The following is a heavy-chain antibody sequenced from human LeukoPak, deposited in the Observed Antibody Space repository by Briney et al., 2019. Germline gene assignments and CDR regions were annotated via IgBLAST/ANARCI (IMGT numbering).Heavy chain of an antibody. V-gene: IGHV3-23*01. J-gene: IGHJ4*02. CDR2: ISGSGDTT. CDR3: AKGTCSGGRCSFDY. CDR1: GFTFSTYA. Sequence: GGSLRLSCAASGFTFSTYAMTWVRQAPGKGLEWVSGISGSGDTTYYADSVKGRSTISRDNSKNTLYLQMNSLRADDTAVYYCAKGTCSGGRCSFDYWGQGTLVTVSS. D-gene: IGHD2-15*01.